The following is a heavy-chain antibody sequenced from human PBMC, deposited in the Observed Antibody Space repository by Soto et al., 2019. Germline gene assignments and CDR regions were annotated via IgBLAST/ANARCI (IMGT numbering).Heavy chain of an antibody. Sequence: VGSLRLSCAASGFTFSSYTMNWVRQAPGKGLERVSSISSGSSYIYYADSVKGRFTISRDNAKNSLYLQMNSPRAEDTAVYYCARYSYWQDYWGQGTLVTVSS. CDR1: GFTFSSYT. CDR2: ISSGSSYI. J-gene: IGHJ4*02. CDR3: ARYSYWQDY. D-gene: IGHD5-18*01. V-gene: IGHV3-21*01.